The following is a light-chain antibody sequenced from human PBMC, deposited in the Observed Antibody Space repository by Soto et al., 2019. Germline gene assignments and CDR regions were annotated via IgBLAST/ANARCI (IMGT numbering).Light chain of an antibody. J-gene: IGKJ1*01. CDR2: IAS. V-gene: IGKV1-9*01. CDR1: QGIRSY. CDR3: QHYNSFSRP. Sequence: LSSSVGDRVAITLRASQGIRSYLAWYQQKLGEAPKLLISIASILQSGVPSRFSGSGSGTDFALTISSLQPDDFAAYYCQHYNSFSRPFGQGT.